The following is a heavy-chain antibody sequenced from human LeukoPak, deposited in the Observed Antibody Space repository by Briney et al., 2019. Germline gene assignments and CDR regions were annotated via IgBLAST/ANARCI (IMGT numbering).Heavy chain of an antibody. Sequence: HSGGSLRLSCAASGFSFRNYDMHWVRQAPGKGLEWVAAISMGGDITVYTDSVRGRFTISRDNSKNTLYLQMNSLRVEDTAVYYCARDFRLGGRWGQGTLVTVSS. CDR1: GFSFRNYD. CDR3: ARDFRLGGR. V-gene: IGHV3-30*14. D-gene: IGHD4-23*01. J-gene: IGHJ4*02. CDR2: ISMGGDIT.